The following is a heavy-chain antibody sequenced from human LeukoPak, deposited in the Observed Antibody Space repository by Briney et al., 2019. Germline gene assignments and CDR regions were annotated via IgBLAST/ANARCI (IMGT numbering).Heavy chain of an antibody. D-gene: IGHD2-2*01. CDR3: ARGSSTSYYYYGMDV. Sequence: GGSLRLSCAASGFTFSSYGMHWVRQAPGKGLVWVSRINSDGSSIRNADSVKGRLTISRDNAKNTLYLQMNSLRAEDTAVYYCARGSSTSYYYYGMDVWGQGITVTVSS. CDR2: INSDGSSI. J-gene: IGHJ6*02. CDR1: GFTFSSYG. V-gene: IGHV3-74*01.